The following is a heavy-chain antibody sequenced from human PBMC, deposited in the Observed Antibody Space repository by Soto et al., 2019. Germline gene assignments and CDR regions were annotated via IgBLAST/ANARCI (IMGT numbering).Heavy chain of an antibody. J-gene: IGHJ6*02. CDR2: INPNSGGT. CDR3: AVAVAGTHYYYGMDV. CDR1: GYTFTGYY. Sequence: GASVKVSCKASGYTFTGYYMHWVRRAPGQGLEWMGWINPNSGGTNYAQKFQGRVTMTRDTSISTAYMELSRLRSDDTAVYYCAVAVAGTHYYYGMDVWGQGTTVTVSS. V-gene: IGHV1-2*02. D-gene: IGHD6-19*01.